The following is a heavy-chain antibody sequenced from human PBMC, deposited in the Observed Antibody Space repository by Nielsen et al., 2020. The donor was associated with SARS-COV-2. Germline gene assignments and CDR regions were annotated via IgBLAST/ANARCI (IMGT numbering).Heavy chain of an antibody. J-gene: IGHJ5*02. D-gene: IGHD2-15*01. V-gene: IGHV3-33*08. CDR3: AREGGYCSGGSCHLAP. Sequence: GGSLRLSCAASGFTFSSYGMHWVRQAPGKGLEWVAVIWYDGSNKYYADSVKGRFTISRDNSKNTLYLQMNSLRAEDTAVYYCAREGGYCSGGSCHLAPWGQGTLVTVSS. CDR1: GFTFSSYG. CDR2: IWYDGSNK.